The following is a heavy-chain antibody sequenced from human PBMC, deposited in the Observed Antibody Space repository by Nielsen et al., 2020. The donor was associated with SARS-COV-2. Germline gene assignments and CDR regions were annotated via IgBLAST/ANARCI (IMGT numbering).Heavy chain of an antibody. D-gene: IGHD2-2*01. J-gene: IGHJ5*02. CDR3: ARDSGWPSSWNWFDP. CDR2: IYHSGST. CDR1: GYSISSGYY. V-gene: IGHV4-38-2*02. Sequence: GSLSLSCTVSGYSISSGYYWGWIRQPPGKGLEWIGSIYHSGSTYYNPSLKSRVTISVDTSKNQFSLKLSSVTAADTAVYYCARDSGWPSSWNWFDPWGQGTLVTVSS.